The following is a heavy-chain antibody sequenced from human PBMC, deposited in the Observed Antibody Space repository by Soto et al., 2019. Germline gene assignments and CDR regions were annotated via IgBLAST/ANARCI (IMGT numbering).Heavy chain of an antibody. Sequence: ASVKVSCKASGYTFTDYALHWVRQAPGQRLEWMGWMNAGVGNTLYSQKFQGRITITRDTSASTAYMELNSLKSEDTAIYYCARDNGFTPGSLDYWGPGPLVTLSS. J-gene: IGHJ4*02. CDR2: MNAGVGNT. V-gene: IGHV1-3*01. D-gene: IGHD3-10*01. CDR1: GYTFTDYA. CDR3: ARDNGFTPGSLDY.